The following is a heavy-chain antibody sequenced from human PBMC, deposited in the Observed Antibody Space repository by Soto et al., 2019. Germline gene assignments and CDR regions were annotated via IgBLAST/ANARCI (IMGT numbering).Heavy chain of an antibody. D-gene: IGHD6-6*01. J-gene: IGHJ5*02. CDR2: IIPIFGTA. Sequence: ASGKVSCKASGGTFSSYAISWVRQAPGQGLEWMGGIIPIFGTANYAQKFQGRVTITADESTSTAYMELSSLRSEDTAVYYCARGGVSGQLVDWFDPWGQGTLVTVSS. V-gene: IGHV1-69*13. CDR1: GGTFSSYA. CDR3: ARGGVSGQLVDWFDP.